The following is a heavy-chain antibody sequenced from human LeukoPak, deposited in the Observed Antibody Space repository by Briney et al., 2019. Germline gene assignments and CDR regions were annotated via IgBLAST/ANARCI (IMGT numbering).Heavy chain of an antibody. V-gene: IGHV4-4*08. CDR2: IYSSGST. Sequence: SETLSLTCTVSGGSIRSYYWSRIRQPPGEGLEWFGYIYSSGSTNYNPSLKSRVTISVDTSKNQFSLKLSSVTAADTAVYYCARVGYSSGWYVDYWGQGTLVTVSS. CDR3: ARVGYSSGWYVDY. D-gene: IGHD6-19*01. CDR1: GGSIRSYY. J-gene: IGHJ4*02.